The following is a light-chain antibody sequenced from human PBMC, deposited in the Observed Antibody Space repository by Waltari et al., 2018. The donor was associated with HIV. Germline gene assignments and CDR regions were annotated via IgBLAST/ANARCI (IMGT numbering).Light chain of an antibody. CDR2: AVS. J-gene: IGLJ3*02. Sequence: QSALTQPASVSGSPGQSITISCTGTTSDVGGYNYVSWYQQHPGKAPKLLIYAVSNLPSGVSNRFSCSKSGNTAALTISGLQAEDEAYYYCTSYTSSSTLGVFGGGTKLTVL. CDR3: TSYTSSSTLGV. V-gene: IGLV2-14*03. CDR1: TSDVGGYNY.